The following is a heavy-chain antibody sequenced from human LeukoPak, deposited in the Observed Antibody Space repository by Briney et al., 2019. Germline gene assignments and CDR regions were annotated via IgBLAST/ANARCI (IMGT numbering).Heavy chain of an antibody. D-gene: IGHD5-24*01. J-gene: IGHJ4*02. Sequence: GGSLRLSCVVSGFTFSSYVMNWVRQAPGKGLEWVSAISGSGGSTYYADSVKGRFTISRDNSKNTLYLQMNSVRAEDTAVYYRAKSGYNRFDYWGQGTLVTVSS. CDR3: AKSGYNRFDY. V-gene: IGHV3-23*01. CDR1: GFTFSSYV. CDR2: ISGSGGST.